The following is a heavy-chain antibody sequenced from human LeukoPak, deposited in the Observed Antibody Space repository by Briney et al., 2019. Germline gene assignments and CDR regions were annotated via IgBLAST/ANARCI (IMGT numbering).Heavy chain of an antibody. J-gene: IGHJ4*02. V-gene: IGHV3-15*01. CDR3: TIDYDYAWGSYRLGY. CDR2: IQSIADGGTA. D-gene: IGHD3-16*02. CDR1: GFTFSEAW. Sequence: GGSLRLSCAASGFTFSEAWMSWVRQAPGKGLEWVDRIQSIADGGTADYAAPVKGRFTISRDDSENTLYLQLNSLKTEDTAVYYCTIDYDYAWGSYRLGYWGQGTLVTVSS.